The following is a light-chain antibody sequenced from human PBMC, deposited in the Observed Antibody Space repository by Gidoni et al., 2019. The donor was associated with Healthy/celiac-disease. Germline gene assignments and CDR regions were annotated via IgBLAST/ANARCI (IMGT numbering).Light chain of an antibody. J-gene: IGKJ1*01. CDR2: AAS. CDR1: QGISNY. Sequence: DIQMTQSPSSLSASVGDRVTITCRASQGISNYLAWYQQKPGKVPKLLIYAASTLQSGFPSRFSGSGSGTDFTLTISSLPPEDVATYYCQKYNSAPSTFGQGTKVEIK. V-gene: IGKV1-27*01. CDR3: QKYNSAPST.